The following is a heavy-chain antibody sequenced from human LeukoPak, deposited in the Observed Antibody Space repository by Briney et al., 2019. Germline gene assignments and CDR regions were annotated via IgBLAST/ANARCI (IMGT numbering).Heavy chain of an antibody. V-gene: IGHV4-34*01. CDR2: INHSGST. D-gene: IGHD5-24*01. J-gene: IGHJ4*01. Sequence: PSETLSLTCAVYDGPFSDYYWSWIRQPPGKGLEWIGEINHSGSTNYSPSLKSRVTISIDTSKNQFSLKLNSMTAADTAVYYCARGEGARDGYNYAGPFYFDYWGHGTLVTVSS. CDR1: DGPFSDYY. CDR3: ARGEGARDGYNYAGPFYFDY.